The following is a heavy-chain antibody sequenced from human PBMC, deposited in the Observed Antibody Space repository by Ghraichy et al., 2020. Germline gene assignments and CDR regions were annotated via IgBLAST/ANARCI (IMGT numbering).Heavy chain of an antibody. V-gene: IGHV4-4*07. J-gene: IGHJ2*01. CDR1: SGSISSYY. Sequence: SQTLSLTCTVSSGSISSYYWSWIRQPAGKGLEWIGRIYTSGSTNYNPSLKSRVTMSVDTSKNQFSLKLSSVTAADTAVYYCAREIHYYYDSSGIPRSYWYFDLWGRGTLVTVSS. CDR2: IYTSGST. D-gene: IGHD3-22*01. CDR3: AREIHYYYDSSGIPRSYWYFDL.